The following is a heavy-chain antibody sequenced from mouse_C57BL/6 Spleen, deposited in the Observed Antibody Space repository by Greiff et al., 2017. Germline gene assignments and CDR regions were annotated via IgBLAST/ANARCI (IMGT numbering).Heavy chain of an antibody. D-gene: IGHD2-4*01. CDR1: GYTFTSYW. Sequence: QVQLKQPGAELVKPGASVKLSCKASGYTFTSYWMHWVKQRPGQGLEWIGMIHPNSGSTNYNEKFKSKATLTVDKSSSTAYMQLSSLTSEDSAVYYCARVDDYDKGYAMDYWGQGTSVTVSS. CDR3: ARVDDYDKGYAMDY. CDR2: IHPNSGST. V-gene: IGHV1-64*01. J-gene: IGHJ4*01.